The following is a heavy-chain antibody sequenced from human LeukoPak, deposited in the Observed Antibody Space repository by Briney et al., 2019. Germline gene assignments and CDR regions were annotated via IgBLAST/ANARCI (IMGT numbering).Heavy chain of an antibody. CDR1: GYTFTGYY. CDR2: INPNSGGT. V-gene: IGHV1-2*02. CDR3: ARARAYGSGNWFDP. D-gene: IGHD3-10*01. J-gene: IGHJ5*02. Sequence: ASVKVSCKASGYTFTGYYMHWVRQAPGQGLERMGWINPNSGGTNYAQKFQGRVTMTRDTSISTAYMELSRLRSDDTAVYYCARARAYGSGNWFDPWGQGTLVTVSS.